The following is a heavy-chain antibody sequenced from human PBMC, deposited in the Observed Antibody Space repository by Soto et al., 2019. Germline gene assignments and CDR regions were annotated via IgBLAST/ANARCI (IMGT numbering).Heavy chain of an antibody. D-gene: IGHD4-17*01. V-gene: IGHV3-30-3*01. CDR3: ARESSSTVTTGGGGSAKDY. CDR2: ISYDGTNR. J-gene: IGHJ4*02. CDR1: GLTFSNYA. Sequence: QVHLVESGGGVVQPGRSLRLSCAASGLTFSNYAMHWVRQAPGKGLEGVAFISYDGTNRCYPDSVKGRFTISRDNSKNTLYLQMNSLKTEDTAVYYCARESSSTVTTGGGGSAKDYWGQGTLVTVSS.